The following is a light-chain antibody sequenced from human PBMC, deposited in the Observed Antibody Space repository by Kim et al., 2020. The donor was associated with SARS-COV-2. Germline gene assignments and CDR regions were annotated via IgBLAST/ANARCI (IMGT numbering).Light chain of an antibody. J-gene: IGKJ1*01. CDR3: QQYSSYPRT. CDR1: QGINNY. Sequence: DIQLTQSPTSLSASVGDRVTITCRASQGINNYLVWFQQKPGKAPKPLMYGGASEFSSSGSGTHFILTINNLQPEDFATYYCQQYSSYPRTFGQGTKVEI. V-gene: IGKV1-16*02.